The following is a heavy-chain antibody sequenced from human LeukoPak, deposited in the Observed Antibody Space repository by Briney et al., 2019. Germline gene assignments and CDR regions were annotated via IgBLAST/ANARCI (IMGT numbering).Heavy chain of an antibody. CDR3: ARVPRTARDY. V-gene: IGHV3-7*05. Sequence: PGRSLRLSCAASGFTFSSYWMSWVRQAPGKGLEWVAHIQEDGSGKYYADSVKGRFTISRDNAKNSVYLQMNSLRVEDTAVYYCARVPRTARDYWGQGTLVTVSS. CDR2: IQEDGSGK. CDR1: GFTFSSYW. D-gene: IGHD2-21*02. J-gene: IGHJ4*02.